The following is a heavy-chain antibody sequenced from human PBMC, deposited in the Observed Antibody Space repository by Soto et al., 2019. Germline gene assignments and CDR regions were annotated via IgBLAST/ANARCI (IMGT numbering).Heavy chain of an antibody. J-gene: IGHJ6*02. CDR1: GGSISSSSYY. CDR2: IYYSGST. D-gene: IGHD2-2*01. Sequence: SETLSLTCTVSGGSISSSSYYWGWIRQPPGKGLEWIGSIYYSGSTYHNPSLKSRVTISVDTSKNQFSLKLSSVTAADTALYYCARLVFYCSRPSCNGYYYYGLDVWGRGTTVTAP. V-gene: IGHV4-39*01. CDR3: ARLVFYCSRPSCNGYYYYGLDV.